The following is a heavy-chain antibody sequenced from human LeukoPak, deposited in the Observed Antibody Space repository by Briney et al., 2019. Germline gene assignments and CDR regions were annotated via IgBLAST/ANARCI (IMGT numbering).Heavy chain of an antibody. J-gene: IGHJ4*02. CDR1: GFTFSSYS. V-gene: IGHV3-21*01. Sequence: GGSLRLSCAASGFTFSSYSMNWVRQAPGKGLEWVSSISSSSSHIYYADSVKGRFTISRDNAKNSLYLQMNSLRAEDTAVYYCARDSGSSSWLNWGQGTLVTVSS. D-gene: IGHD6-13*01. CDR3: ARDSGSSSWLN. CDR2: ISSSSSHI.